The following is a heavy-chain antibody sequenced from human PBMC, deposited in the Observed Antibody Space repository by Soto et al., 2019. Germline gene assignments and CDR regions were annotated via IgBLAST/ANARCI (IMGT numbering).Heavy chain of an antibody. J-gene: IGHJ4*01. Sequence: LSLTCTVSGCSISSGDYYWSWIRQPPGKGLEWIGYIYYSGSTYYNPSLKSRVTISVDTSKNQFSLKLSSVTAADTAVYYCAREHGSGSSGLVCDGRGHGTPITV. V-gene: IGHV4-30-4*01. D-gene: IGHD3-10*01. CDR1: GCSISSGDYY. CDR3: AREHGSGSSGLVCDG. CDR2: IYYSGST.